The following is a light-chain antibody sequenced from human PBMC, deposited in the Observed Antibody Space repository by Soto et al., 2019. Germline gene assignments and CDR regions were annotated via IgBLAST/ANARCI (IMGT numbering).Light chain of an antibody. J-gene: IGLJ1*01. CDR1: SSDVGGYNH. CDR2: DVT. Sequence: QSVLTQPPSASGSPGQSVTISCTGTSSDVGGYNHVSWYQQYPGRAPNLMIYDVTVRPSGVPDRFSGSKSGNTASLTVSGLQAEDEAVYYCASYVGNGDYVFGTGTKVTVL. CDR3: ASYVGNGDYV. V-gene: IGLV2-8*01.